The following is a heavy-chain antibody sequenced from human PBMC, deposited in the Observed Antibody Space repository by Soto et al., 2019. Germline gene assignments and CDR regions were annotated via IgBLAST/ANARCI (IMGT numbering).Heavy chain of an antibody. V-gene: IGHV4-30-2*01. Sequence: KPSETLSLTCAVSGGSLTSVTYSWNWIRQPPGKGLEWIGYIFPSGNTYYNPSLKSRVSISIDVSKNQLSLNLRSLTAADTAVYYCARGREFDSWGQGTLVTVSS. CDR2: IFPSGNT. J-gene: IGHJ4*02. CDR1: GGSLTSVTYS. CDR3: ARGREFDS.